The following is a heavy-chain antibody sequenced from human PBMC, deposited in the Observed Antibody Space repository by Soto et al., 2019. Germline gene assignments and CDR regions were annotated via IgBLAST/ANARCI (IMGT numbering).Heavy chain of an antibody. CDR1: GGSFSGYY. D-gene: IGHD6-25*01. CDR3: ARGRVRRIAATQLTSAPFDP. J-gene: IGHJ5*02. V-gene: IGHV4-34*01. CDR2: INHSGST. Sequence: SETLSLTCAVYGGSFSGYYWSWIRQPPGKGLEWIGEINHSGSTNYNPSLKSRVTISVDTSKNQFSLKLSSVTAADTAVYYCARGRVRRIAATQLTSAPFDPWGQATLVT.